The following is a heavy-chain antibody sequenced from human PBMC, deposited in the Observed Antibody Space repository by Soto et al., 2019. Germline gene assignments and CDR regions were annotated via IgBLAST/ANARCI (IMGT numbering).Heavy chain of an antibody. D-gene: IGHD3-22*01. CDR2: IYYSGST. J-gene: IGHJ4*02. CDR1: GGSISSGGYY. CDR3: ARGTDDSSGYYYGY. Sequence: TLSLTCPVSGGSISSGGYYWSWIRQHPGKGLEWIGYIYYSGSTYYNPSLKSRVTISVDTSKNQFSLKLSSVTAADTAVYYCARGTDDSSGYYYGYWGQGTLVTVYS. V-gene: IGHV4-31*03.